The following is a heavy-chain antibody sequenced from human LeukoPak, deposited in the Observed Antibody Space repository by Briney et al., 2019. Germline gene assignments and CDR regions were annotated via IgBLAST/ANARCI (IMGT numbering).Heavy chain of an antibody. D-gene: IGHD4/OR15-4a*01. J-gene: IGHJ3*02. CDR3: ARQRCVGALDM. CDR1: VFSFTSYW. V-gene: IGHV5-10-1*01. CDR2: IDPSDSST. Sequence: GESLKISCKGSVFSFTSYWISWVRQMPGKGLEWMGRIDPSDSSTNYSPSFQGHVTISADKSIITASLQWSSLKASDTAMHYCARQRCVGALDMWGQGTMVTVSS.